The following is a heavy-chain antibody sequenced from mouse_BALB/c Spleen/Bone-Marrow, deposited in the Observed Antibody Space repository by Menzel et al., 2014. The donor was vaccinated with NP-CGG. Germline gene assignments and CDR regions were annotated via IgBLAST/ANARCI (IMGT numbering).Heavy chain of an antibody. V-gene: IGHV5-6-3*01. J-gene: IGHJ2*01. Sequence: EVKVVESGGGLVQPGGSLKLSCAASGFTFSSYGMSWVRQTPDKRLELVASINSNGGSTYYPDSVKGRFTISRDNAKNTLSLQMSSLKSEDTAMYYCARGNYGNYVDYFDYWCQGTTPTVSS. CDR1: GFTFSSYG. CDR2: INSNGGST. CDR3: ARGNYGNYVDYFDY. D-gene: IGHD2-1*01.